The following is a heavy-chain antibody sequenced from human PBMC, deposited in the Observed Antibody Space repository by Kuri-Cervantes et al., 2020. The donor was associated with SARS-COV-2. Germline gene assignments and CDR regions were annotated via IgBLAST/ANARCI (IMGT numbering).Heavy chain of an antibody. D-gene: IGHD3-22*01. CDR3: ARDANYYDSNIYYDAFDI. Sequence: ETLSLTCAASGFTSDDYGMSWVRQAPGKGLEWVSGINWNGGSTGYAGSVKGRFTISRDNAKNSLYLQMNSLGAEDTAVYYCARDANYYDSNIYYDAFDIWGQGTMVTVSS. V-gene: IGHV3-20*04. CDR1: GFTSDDYG. J-gene: IGHJ3*02. CDR2: INWNGGST.